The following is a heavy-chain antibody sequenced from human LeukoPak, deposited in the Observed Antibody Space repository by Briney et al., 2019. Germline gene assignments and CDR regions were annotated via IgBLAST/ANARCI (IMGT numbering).Heavy chain of an antibody. CDR2: ISYDGSNK. V-gene: IGHV3-30*04. CDR3: ARAPYYYGSGKAWRYYYYGMDV. Sequence: PGRSLRLSCAASGFTFSSYAMHWVRQAPGKGLEWVAVISYDGSNKYYADSVKGRFTISRDNSKNTLYLQMNSLRAEDTAVYYCARAPYYYGSGKAWRYYYYGMDVWGQGTTVTVSS. D-gene: IGHD3-10*01. J-gene: IGHJ6*02. CDR1: GFTFSSYA.